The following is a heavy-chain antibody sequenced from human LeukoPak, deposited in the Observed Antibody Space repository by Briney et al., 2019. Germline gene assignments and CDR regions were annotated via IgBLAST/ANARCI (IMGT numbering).Heavy chain of an antibody. CDR3: ARHTKELETAHAFDI. J-gene: IGHJ3*02. CDR1: GGSISSSSYY. V-gene: IGHV4-39*01. CDR2: IYYSGGT. Sequence: SETLSLTCTVSGGSISSSSYYWGWIRQPPGKGLEWIGSIYYSGGTYYNPSLESRVTISVDTSKNQFSLKLSSVTAADTAVYYCARHTKELETAHAFDIWGQGTMVTVSS. D-gene: IGHD1-1*01.